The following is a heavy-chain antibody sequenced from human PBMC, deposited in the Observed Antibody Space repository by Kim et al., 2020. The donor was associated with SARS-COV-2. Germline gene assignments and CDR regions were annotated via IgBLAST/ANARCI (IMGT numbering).Heavy chain of an antibody. Sequence: GGSLRLSCAASGFTFSSYEMNWVRQAPGKGLEWVSYISSSGSTIYYADSVKGRFTISRDNAKNSLYLQMNSLRAEDTAVYYCARVQVPEVDYYYYYMDVWGKGTTVTVSS. CDR3: ARVQVPEVDYYYYYMDV. J-gene: IGHJ6*03. D-gene: IGHD2-15*01. CDR2: ISSSGSTI. V-gene: IGHV3-48*03. CDR1: GFTFSSYE.